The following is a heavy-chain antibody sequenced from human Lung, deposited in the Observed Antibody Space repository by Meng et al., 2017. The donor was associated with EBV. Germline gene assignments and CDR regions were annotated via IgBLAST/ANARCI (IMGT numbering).Heavy chain of an antibody. V-gene: IGHV6-1*01. CDR3: ARGATSVIDL. CDR2: TYYRSKWYN. J-gene: IGHJ2*01. Sequence: QVQLQHAGPGLVEPSQTLHLPCAIPGDSVSSNSAAWNWMRQSPSRGLEWLGRTYYRSKWYNDYAVFVKSRITINPDTSKNQFSLQLNSVTPEDTAVYYCARGATSVIDLWGRGTLVTVSS. CDR1: GDSVSSNSAA.